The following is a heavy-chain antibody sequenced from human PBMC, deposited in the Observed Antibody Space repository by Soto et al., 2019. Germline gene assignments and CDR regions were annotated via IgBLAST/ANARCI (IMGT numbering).Heavy chain of an antibody. CDR1: GFPSSTYGFSTYA. Sequence: EVQLLQSGGGLVQPGGSLRLSCMASGFPSSTYGFSTYAMTWVRQPPGKGLEWVSVITGSGSHSYYADSVKGRFTISRHNSRNTLFLQMDSLRADDTAVYFCGKGTSSEFLLSFDDWGHGTLVTVSS. CDR2: ITGSGSHS. CDR3: GKGTSSEFLLSFDD. V-gene: IGHV3-23*01. J-gene: IGHJ4*01. D-gene: IGHD3-10*01.